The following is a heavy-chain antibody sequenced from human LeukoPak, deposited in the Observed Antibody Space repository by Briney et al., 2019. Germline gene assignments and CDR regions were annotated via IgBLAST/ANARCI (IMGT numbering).Heavy chain of an antibody. V-gene: IGHV5-51*01. CDR3: ALNPRGYCSGGRCYIGC. D-gene: IGHD2-15*01. CDR1: GYSFTNYW. CDR2: IYPGDSDT. Sequence: PGESLKISCKGSGYSFTNYWIGWVRQMPGKGLEWMGTIYPGDSDTRYSPSFQGQVTISADKSISTALLQWSSLKASDTAMYYCALNPRGYCSGGRCYIGCWGQGTLVTVSS. J-gene: IGHJ4*02.